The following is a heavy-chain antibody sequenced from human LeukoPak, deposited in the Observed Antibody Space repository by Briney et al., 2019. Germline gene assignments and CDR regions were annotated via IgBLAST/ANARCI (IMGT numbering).Heavy chain of an antibody. CDR3: ARDRASGWSYWFDY. J-gene: IGHJ4*02. Sequence: GGSLRLSCAASGFTFSSYAMSWVRQAPGKGLEWVSAISGSGGRTYYADSVKGRFTISRDNSMDTLYLQMNSLRAEDTAVYYCARDRASGWSYWFDYWGQGTLVTVSS. D-gene: IGHD6-19*01. CDR1: GFTFSSYA. V-gene: IGHV3-23*01. CDR2: ISGSGGRT.